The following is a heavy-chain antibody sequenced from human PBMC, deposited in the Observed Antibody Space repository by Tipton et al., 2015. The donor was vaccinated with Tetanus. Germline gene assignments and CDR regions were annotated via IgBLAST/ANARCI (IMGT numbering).Heavy chain of an antibody. CDR2: IDPNSGGT. D-gene: IGHD3-22*01. J-gene: IGHJ6*02. V-gene: IGHV1-2*02. CDR1: GYTFTGYY. Sequence: QLVQSGAEVKKPGASLKVSCKASGYTFTGYYLYWVRQAPGQGLEWMGWIDPNSGGTAYAQKFQGRVTMTRDTSISTVDMELSRLRSDDTAVYYCARDRGDYIYYGMDVWGPGTTVIVSS. CDR3: ARDRGDYIYYGMDV.